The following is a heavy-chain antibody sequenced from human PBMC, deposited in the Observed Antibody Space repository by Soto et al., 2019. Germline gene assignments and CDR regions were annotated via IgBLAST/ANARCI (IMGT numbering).Heavy chain of an antibody. D-gene: IGHD5-12*01. J-gene: IGHJ6*02. CDR3: AREGMATILYYYGMDV. CDR1: GYTFTSYG. CDR2: ISAYNGNT. Sequence: ASVKVSCKASGYTFTSYGISWVRQAPGQGLEWMGWISAYNGNTNYAQKLQGRVTMTTDTSTSTAYMELRSLRSDDTAVYYCAREGMATILYYYGMDVWGQGTTVTVSS. V-gene: IGHV1-18*04.